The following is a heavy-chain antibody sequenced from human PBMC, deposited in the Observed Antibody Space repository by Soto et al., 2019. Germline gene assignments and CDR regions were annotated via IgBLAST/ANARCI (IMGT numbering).Heavy chain of an antibody. V-gene: IGHV5-10-1*01. CDR3: GSQGGDGYHIDH. CDR1: GYQFTNYW. Sequence: PGESLKISCEGSGYQFTNYWINWVRQMPGKGLEWMGRIAPSDSYTNYSPSFEGHVTFLVDKSLSTAYVHWSSLKASDTAMCCWGSQGGDGYHIDHWGQGTLVTVS. CDR2: IAPSDSYT. J-gene: IGHJ4*02. D-gene: IGHD3-16*01.